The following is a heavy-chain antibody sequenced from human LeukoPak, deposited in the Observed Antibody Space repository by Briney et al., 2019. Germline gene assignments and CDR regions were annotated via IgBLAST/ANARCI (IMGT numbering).Heavy chain of an antibody. CDR1: AVSLSGYY. CDR2: IYYSGST. Sequence: SETLSLTCAVYAVSLSGYYWSWIRQPPGKGLEWIGYIYYSGSTNYNPSLKSRVTISVDTSKNQFSLKLSSVTAADTAVYYCARYRDGYNYFDYWGQGTLVTVSS. V-gene: IGHV4-59*01. J-gene: IGHJ4*02. D-gene: IGHD5-24*01. CDR3: ARYRDGYNYFDY.